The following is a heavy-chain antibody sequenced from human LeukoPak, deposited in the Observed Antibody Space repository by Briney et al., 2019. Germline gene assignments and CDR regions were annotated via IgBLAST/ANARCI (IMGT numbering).Heavy chain of an antibody. J-gene: IGHJ6*02. CDR1: GYTFTGYY. V-gene: IGHV1-2*02. D-gene: IGHD3-16*01. Sequence: GASVKVSCKASGYTFTGYYMHWVRQAPGQGLEWMGWINPNSGGTNYAQKLQGRVTMTTDTSTSTAYMELRSLRSDDTAVYYCARGGGHVVGDYYYGMDVWGQGTTVTVSS. CDR3: ARGGGHVVGDYYYGMDV. CDR2: INPNSGGT.